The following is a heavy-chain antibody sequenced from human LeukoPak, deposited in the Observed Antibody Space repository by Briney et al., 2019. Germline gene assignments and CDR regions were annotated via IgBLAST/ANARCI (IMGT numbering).Heavy chain of an antibody. Sequence: GASVKVSCKASGYTFTGYYMHWVRQAPGQGLEWMGWINPNSGGTNYAQKFQGRVTMTRDTSISTAYMELSRLRSDDTAVYYCARSNYGGQGAGDNWFDPWGQGTLVTVSS. CDR1: GYTFTGYY. J-gene: IGHJ5*02. CDR2: INPNSGGT. V-gene: IGHV1-2*02. CDR3: ARSNYGGQGAGDNWFDP. D-gene: IGHD2-21*01.